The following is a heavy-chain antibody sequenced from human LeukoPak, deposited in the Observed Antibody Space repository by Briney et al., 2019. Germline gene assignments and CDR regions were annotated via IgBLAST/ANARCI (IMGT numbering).Heavy chain of an antibody. V-gene: IGHV4-34*01. CDR1: GGSFSGYY. Sequence: PSETLSLTCAVYGGSFSGYYWSWIRQPPGKGLEWIGEINHSGSTNYNPSLKSRVTISVDTSKNQFSLKLSSVTAADTAVYYCARGQLVVPAAISVNWFDPWGHGTLVTVSS. CDR2: INHSGST. CDR3: ARGQLVVPAAISVNWFDP. D-gene: IGHD2-2*01. J-gene: IGHJ5*02.